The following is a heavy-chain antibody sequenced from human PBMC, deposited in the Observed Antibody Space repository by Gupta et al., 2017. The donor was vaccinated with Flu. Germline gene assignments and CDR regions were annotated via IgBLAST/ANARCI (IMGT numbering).Heavy chain of an antibody. J-gene: IGHJ4*02. CDR1: YY. V-gene: IGHV4-39*01. CDR3: VRHGLGATGRPTRKLDY. Sequence: YYWAWTRQTPGKGLDWIGSIYSGGSTSYTPSLKSRATISVDTSKKQFSLRLTSVTATDTAVYYCVRHGLGATGRPTRKLDYWGQGILGIVSS. CDR2: IYSGGST. D-gene: IGHD1-26*01.